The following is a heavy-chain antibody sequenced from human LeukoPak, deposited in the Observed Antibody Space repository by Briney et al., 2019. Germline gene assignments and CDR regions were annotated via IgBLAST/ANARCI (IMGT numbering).Heavy chain of an antibody. Sequence: GGSLRLSCAASGFTFSSYAMSWVRQAPGKGLEWVSTISGSGGSTYYADSVKGRFTISRDIFKNTLFLQMNSLRADDTAVYYCAKAKYSSSSDLLDYWGQGTLVTVSS. CDR1: GFTFSSYA. J-gene: IGHJ4*02. V-gene: IGHV3-23*01. CDR2: ISGSGGST. CDR3: AKAKYSSSSDLLDY. D-gene: IGHD6-6*01.